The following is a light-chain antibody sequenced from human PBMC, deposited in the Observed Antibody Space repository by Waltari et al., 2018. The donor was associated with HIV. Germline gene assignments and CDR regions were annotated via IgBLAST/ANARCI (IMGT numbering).Light chain of an antibody. Sequence: QSVLTQPPSASGTPGQRVTISCSGSSSNIGSNYVYWYQQLPGTAPKLLIYRNNQRPSGVPDRFSGSKSGTSASLAISGLRSEDEAEYYCAAWDDSLPFWVFGGGTKLTVL. CDR1: SSNIGSNY. CDR3: AAWDDSLPFWV. V-gene: IGLV1-47*01. CDR2: RNN. J-gene: IGLJ3*02.